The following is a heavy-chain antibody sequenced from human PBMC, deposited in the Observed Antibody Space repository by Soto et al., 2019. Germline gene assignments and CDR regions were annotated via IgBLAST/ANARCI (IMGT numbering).Heavy chain of an antibody. Sequence: SETLSLTCTVSGCSISSSSYYWGWIRQPPGKGLEWIGSIYYSGSTYYNPSLKSRVTISVDTSKNQFSLKLSSVTAADTAVYYWARLMGTTVTHFDYWGQGTLVTVSS. V-gene: IGHV4-39*01. CDR1: GCSISSSSYY. CDR3: ARLMGTTVTHFDY. J-gene: IGHJ4*02. CDR2: IYYSGST. D-gene: IGHD4-17*01.